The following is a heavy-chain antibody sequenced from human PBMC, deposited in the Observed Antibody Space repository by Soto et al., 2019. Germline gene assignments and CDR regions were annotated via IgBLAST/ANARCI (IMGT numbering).Heavy chain of an antibody. CDR1: GFTFSNAW. V-gene: IGHV3-15*01. D-gene: IGHD3-16*01. CDR3: TSGGEYPDSDDAFDI. CDR2: IKSKTDGGTT. J-gene: IGHJ3*02. Sequence: GGSLRLSCAASGFTFSNAWMSWVRQAPGKGLEWVGRIKSKTDGGTTDYAAPVKGRFTISRDDSKNTLYLQMNSLKTEDTAVYYCTSGGEYPDSDDAFDIWGQGTMVTVSS.